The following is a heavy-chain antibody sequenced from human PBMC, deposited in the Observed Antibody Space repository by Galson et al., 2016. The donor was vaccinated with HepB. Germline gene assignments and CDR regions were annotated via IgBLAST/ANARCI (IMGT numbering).Heavy chain of an antibody. Sequence: LSLTCTVSGASISSGGYYWTWLRRRPGKGLEWIGFIFHSGSTYYEPSLKSRLTMSLDTSKKQFSVRLNSVTAADTAVYYCATGFGFSWLDCWGQGTLVSVSS. V-gene: IGHV4-31*03. CDR2: IFHSGST. D-gene: IGHD6-13*01. J-gene: IGHJ4*02. CDR3: ATGFGFSWLDC. CDR1: GASISSGGYY.